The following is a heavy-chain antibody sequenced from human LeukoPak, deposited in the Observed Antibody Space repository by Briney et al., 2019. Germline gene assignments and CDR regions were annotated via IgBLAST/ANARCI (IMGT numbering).Heavy chain of an antibody. V-gene: IGHV4-59*08. CDR3: ARRRNYYDSSGYYYNAAFDI. D-gene: IGHD3-22*01. Sequence: SETLSLTCAVYGGSFSGYYWSWIRQPPGKGLEWIGYIYYSGSTNYNPSLKSRVTISVDTSKNQFSLKLSSVTAADTAVYYCARRRNYYDSSGYYYNAAFDIWGQGTMVTVSS. CDR1: GGSFSGYY. CDR2: IYYSGST. J-gene: IGHJ3*02.